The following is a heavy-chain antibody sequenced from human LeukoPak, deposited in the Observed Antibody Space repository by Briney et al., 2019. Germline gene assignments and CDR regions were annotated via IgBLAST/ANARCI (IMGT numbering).Heavy chain of an antibody. CDR2: IYYSGST. J-gene: IGHJ6*03. CDR3: ARVDCSSTSCYRTHNYYYYMDV. Sequence: PSETLSLTCAVSGGSISSGGYSWSWIRQPPGKGLEWIGYIYYSGSTYYNPSLKSRVTISVDTSKNQFSLKLSSVTAADTAVYYCARVDCSSTSCYRTHNYYYYMDVWGKGTTVTVSS. CDR1: GGSISSGGYS. D-gene: IGHD2-2*01. V-gene: IGHV4-30-4*07.